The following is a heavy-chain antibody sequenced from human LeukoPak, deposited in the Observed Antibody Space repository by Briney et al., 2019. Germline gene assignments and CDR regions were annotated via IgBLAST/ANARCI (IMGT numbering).Heavy chain of an antibody. Sequence: GGSLRLSCAASGFTFSSYGMHWVRQAPGKGLEWVAVISYDGSNKYYADSVKGRFTISKDNSKNALYLQMNSLRAEDTAVYYCAKGPFSSKAARPGWFDPWGQGTLVTVSS. CDR3: AKGPFSSKAARPGWFDP. CDR1: GFTFSSYG. CDR2: ISYDGSNK. V-gene: IGHV3-30*18. J-gene: IGHJ5*02. D-gene: IGHD6-6*01.